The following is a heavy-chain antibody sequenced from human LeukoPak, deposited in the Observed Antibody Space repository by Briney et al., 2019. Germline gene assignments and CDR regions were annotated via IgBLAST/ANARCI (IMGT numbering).Heavy chain of an antibody. J-gene: IGHJ6*02. Sequence: PGGPLRLSCAASGFTFSNYWMHWVRQAPGKGLEWVANIKQDGSEKYYVDSVKGRFTISRDNAKSSLYLQMNSLRAEDTTVYYCARAMDVWGQGTTVTVSS. CDR3: ARAMDV. CDR2: IKQDGSEK. V-gene: IGHV3-7*01. CDR1: GFTFSNYW.